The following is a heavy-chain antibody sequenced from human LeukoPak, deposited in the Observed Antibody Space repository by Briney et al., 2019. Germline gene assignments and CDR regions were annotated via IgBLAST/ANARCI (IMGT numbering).Heavy chain of an antibody. J-gene: IGHJ4*02. CDR2: IYYSGST. Sequence: KPSETLSLTCTVSGGSISSSSYYWGWIRQPPGKGLEWIGSIYYSGSTYYNPSLKSRVTISVDTSKNQFSLKLSSVTAADTAEYYCAGGIAAAGPSFDYWGQGTLVTVSS. CDR1: GGSISSSSYY. D-gene: IGHD6-13*01. V-gene: IGHV4-39*01. CDR3: AGGIAAAGPSFDY.